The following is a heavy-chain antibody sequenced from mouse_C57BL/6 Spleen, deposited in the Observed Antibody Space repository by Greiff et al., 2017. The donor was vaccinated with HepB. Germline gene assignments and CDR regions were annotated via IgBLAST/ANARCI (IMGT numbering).Heavy chain of an antibody. J-gene: IGHJ2*01. CDR1: GYSFTGYY. CDR2: INPSTGGT. Sequence: VHVKQSGPELVKPGASVKISCKASGYSFTGYYMNWVKQSPEKSLEWIGEINPSTGGTTYNQKFKAKATLTVDKSSSTAYMQLKSLTSEDSAVYYCARSGDYYYFDYWGQGTTLTVSS. CDR3: ARSGDYYYFDY. V-gene: IGHV1-42*01. D-gene: IGHD1-1*01.